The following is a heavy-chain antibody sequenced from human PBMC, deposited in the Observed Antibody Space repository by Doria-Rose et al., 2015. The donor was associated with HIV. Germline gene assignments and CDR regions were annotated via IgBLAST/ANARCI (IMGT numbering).Heavy chain of an antibody. J-gene: IGHJ4*02. CDR2: ISSGGTT. Sequence: QVQLQESGPGLVRPSQTLSLTCTVSGDSISSGDSFWSWIRQPPGKGPEWIGYISSGGTTYYYPSLRCRLTISLDASKTQFSLNLNSVTAADTAVYYCARARNYGFPHFFDFWGQGTLVTVSS. CDR1: GDSISSGDSF. CDR3: ARARNYGFPHFFDF. V-gene: IGHV4-30-4*01. D-gene: IGHD3-10*01.